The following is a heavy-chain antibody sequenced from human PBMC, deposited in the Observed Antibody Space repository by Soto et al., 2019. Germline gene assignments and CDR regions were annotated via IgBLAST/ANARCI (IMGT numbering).Heavy chain of an antibody. CDR2: IYHGEST. Sequence: SETLSLTCTVSGVSISISNYYWSWIRQPPGKGLEWIGYIYHGESTYYNPSLKSRLTFSADTSKNQFSLTLSSVTAADTAMYYCARGSTTEKVDSWGQGILVTVSS. CDR1: GVSISISNYY. V-gene: IGHV4-30-4*01. CDR3: ARGSTTEKVDS. J-gene: IGHJ4*02.